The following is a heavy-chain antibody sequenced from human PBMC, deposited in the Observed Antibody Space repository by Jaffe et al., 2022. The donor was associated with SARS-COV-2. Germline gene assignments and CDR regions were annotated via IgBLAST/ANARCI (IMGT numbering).Heavy chain of an antibody. J-gene: IGHJ3*02. CDR2: ISYDGSNK. Sequence: QVQLVESGGGVVQPGGSLRLSCAASGFTFSSYGMHWVRQAPGKGLECVAVISYDGSNKYYADSVKGRFTISRDNSKNTLYLQMNSLRAEDTAVYYCAKDYLGATVHDAFDIWGRGTMVTVSS. CDR1: GFTFSSYG. D-gene: IGHD1-26*01. CDR3: AKDYLGATVHDAFDI. V-gene: IGHV3-30*18.